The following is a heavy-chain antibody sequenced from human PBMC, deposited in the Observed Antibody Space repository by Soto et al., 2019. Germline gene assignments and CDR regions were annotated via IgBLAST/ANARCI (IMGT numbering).Heavy chain of an antibody. Sequence: GASLKISCKGSGYSFTSYWISWVRQMPVKGLEWMGIIYPDDSDTRYSPSFQGQVTFSADKYINTAYLQWSSLKASDTAMYYCARLRGYCSTTSCPYTWFDVCGQGTLLTVSS. J-gene: IGHJ5*02. CDR3: ARLRGYCSTTSCPYTWFDV. V-gene: IGHV5-51*01. CDR1: GYSFTSYW. CDR2: IYPDDSDT. D-gene: IGHD2-2*01.